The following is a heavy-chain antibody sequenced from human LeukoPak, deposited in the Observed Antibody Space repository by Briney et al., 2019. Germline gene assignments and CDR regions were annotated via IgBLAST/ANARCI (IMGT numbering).Heavy chain of an antibody. CDR2: IYHSGSD. CDR3: ARQDSGGWFPVGS. Sequence: SETLSLTCTVSGDFISRSSYHWGWERQPPGQGLEWIGSIYHSGSDYYNPSLRSRVTISVDTSKNQFSLKLTPVTATDTALYYCARQDSGGWFPVGSWGQGTLVTVSS. V-gene: IGHV4-39*01. J-gene: IGHJ4*02. D-gene: IGHD2-15*01. CDR1: GDFISRSSYH.